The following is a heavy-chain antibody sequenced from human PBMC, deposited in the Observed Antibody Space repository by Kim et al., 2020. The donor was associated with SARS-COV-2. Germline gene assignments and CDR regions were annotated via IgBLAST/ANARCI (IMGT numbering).Heavy chain of an antibody. Sequence: GGSLRLSCAASGFTFSSYAMSWIRQAPGKGLEWVSSISCGGDSTYYADSVKGRFTISRDNSKNTLYLEMNSLRAEDTAIYFCAKRSTMVRGITGGFDPWG. CDR3: AKRSTMVRGITGGFDP. J-gene: IGHJ5*02. V-gene: IGHV3-23*01. CDR1: GFTFSSYA. CDR2: ISCGGDST. D-gene: IGHD3-10*01.